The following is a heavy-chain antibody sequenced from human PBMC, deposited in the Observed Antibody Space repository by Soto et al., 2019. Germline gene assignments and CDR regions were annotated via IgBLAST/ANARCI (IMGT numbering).Heavy chain of an antibody. CDR3: ARETIAAPSDY. Sequence: EASVKVSCKASGYTFTSYGLSWVRQAPGQGLEWMGWISAYNGNTNYAQKLQGRVTMTTDTSTSTAYMELRSLRSDDTAVYYCARETIAAPSDYWGQGTLVTVSS. V-gene: IGHV1-18*01. J-gene: IGHJ4*02. CDR2: ISAYNGNT. D-gene: IGHD6-13*01. CDR1: GYTFTSYG.